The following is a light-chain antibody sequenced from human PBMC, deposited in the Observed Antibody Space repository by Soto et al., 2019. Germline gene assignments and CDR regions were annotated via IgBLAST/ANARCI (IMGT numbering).Light chain of an antibody. V-gene: IGLV2-14*01. CDR3: SSSTSSYTLV. CDR1: SSDVGGYNY. CDR2: DVS. J-gene: IGLJ2*01. Sequence: QSVLTQPASVSGSPGQSITISCTGTSSDVGGYNYVSWYQQHPGKAPKLMIYDVSNRPSGVSNRFSGSKSGNTASLTISGLPAEDEADYYCSSSTSSYTLVFGGGTKLTVL.